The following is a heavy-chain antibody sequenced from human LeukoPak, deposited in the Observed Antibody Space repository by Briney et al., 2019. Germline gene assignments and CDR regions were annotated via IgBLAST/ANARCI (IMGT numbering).Heavy chain of an antibody. CDR1: GYTFTGYY. CDR2: INPNSGGT. CDR3: ARGQYCSSTSCYNNWFDP. D-gene: IGHD2-2*01. J-gene: IGHJ5*02. Sequence: ASVKVSCKASGYTFTGYYMHWVRQAPGPGLELMGWINPNSGGTNYAQKFQGRVTMTRDTSISTAYMELSRLRSDDTAVYYCARGQYCSSTSCYNNWFDPWGQGTLVTVSS. V-gene: IGHV1-2*02.